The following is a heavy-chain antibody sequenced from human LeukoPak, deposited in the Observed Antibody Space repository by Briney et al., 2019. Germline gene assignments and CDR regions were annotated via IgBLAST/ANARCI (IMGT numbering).Heavy chain of an antibody. V-gene: IGHV1-8*01. CDR2: MNPNSGNT. CDR1: GYTFTSYD. J-gene: IGHJ4*02. D-gene: IGHD5-18*01. CDR3: AVRGNSYAHYKY. Sequence: ASVKVSCKASGYTFTSYDINWVRQATGQGLEWMGWMNPNSGNTGYAQKFQGRVTMTRGTSISTAYMELSSLRSEDTAVYYCAVRGNSYAHYKYWGQGTLVTVPS.